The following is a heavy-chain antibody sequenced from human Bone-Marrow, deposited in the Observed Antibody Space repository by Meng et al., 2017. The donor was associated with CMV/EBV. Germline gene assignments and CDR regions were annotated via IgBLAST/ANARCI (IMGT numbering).Heavy chain of an antibody. CDR1: GFTFSSYW. J-gene: IGHJ5*02. V-gene: IGHV3-7*01. D-gene: IGHD3-22*01. CDR2: IKQDGSEK. Sequence: GGSLRLSCAASGFTFSSYWMSWVRQAPGKGLEWVANIKQDGSEKYYVDSVKGRFTISRDNAKNSLYLQMNSLRAEDTAVYYCATDSSGYYSRADWFDPWGQGTLATFPS. CDR3: ATDSSGYYSRADWFDP.